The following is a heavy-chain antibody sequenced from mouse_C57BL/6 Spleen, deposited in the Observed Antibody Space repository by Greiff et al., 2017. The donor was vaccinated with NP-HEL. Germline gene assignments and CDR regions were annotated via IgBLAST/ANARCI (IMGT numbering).Heavy chain of an antibody. V-gene: IGHV1-64*01. CDR1: GYTFTSYW. Sequence: VQLQESGAELVKPGASVKLSCKASGYTFTSYWMHWVKQRPGQGLEWIGMIHPNSGSTNYNEKFKSKATLTVDKSSSTAYMQLSSLTSEDSAVYYCARGRGSSPAWFAYWGQGTLVTVSA. D-gene: IGHD1-1*01. CDR2: IHPNSGST. CDR3: ARGRGSSPAWFAY. J-gene: IGHJ3*01.